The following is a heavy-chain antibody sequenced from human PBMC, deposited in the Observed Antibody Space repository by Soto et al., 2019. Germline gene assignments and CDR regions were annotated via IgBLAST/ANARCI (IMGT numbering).Heavy chain of an antibody. V-gene: IGHV2-5*01. Sequence: QITLKESGPALVKPTQTLTLTCTFSGFSLTTYGVGVGWIRQPPGKALEWLALIFWNDDERYSPSLKSRLTITKDTSKNQVVLTMTNMDPVDTATYYGVHTGYSYDTFGYWGRGTLVTVSS. CDR3: VHTGYSYDTFGY. J-gene: IGHJ4*02. CDR2: IFWNDDE. D-gene: IGHD5-18*01. CDR1: GFSLTTYGVG.